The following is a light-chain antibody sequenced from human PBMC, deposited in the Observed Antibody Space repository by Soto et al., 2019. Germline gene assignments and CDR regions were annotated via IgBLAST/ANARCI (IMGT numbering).Light chain of an antibody. CDR3: QQYGSSPQGYWA. CDR1: QSVSSSY. Sequence: EIVLTQSPGTLSLSPGERATLSCRASQSVSSSYLAWYQQKPGQAPRLLIYGASSRATGIPDRFSGSGSGTDFTLTISRLEPEDFAVYYCQQYGSSPQGYWAFGQGAKVDIK. CDR2: GAS. J-gene: IGKJ1*01. V-gene: IGKV3-20*01.